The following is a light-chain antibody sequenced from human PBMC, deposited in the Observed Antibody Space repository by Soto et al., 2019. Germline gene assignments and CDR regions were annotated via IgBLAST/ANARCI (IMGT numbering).Light chain of an antibody. J-gene: IGKJ4*01. CDR2: DAS. CDR1: PSVSNS. Sequence: ESVLTQSPATLSLSPGERATLSCRASPSVSNSLAWYQHKPGQAPRLLIYDASNRATGVPTRFSGSGSGTDFTLTISSLEPADFAVYYCQQRNKWPPVTFGRGTRVEIK. CDR3: QQRNKWPPVT. V-gene: IGKV3-11*01.